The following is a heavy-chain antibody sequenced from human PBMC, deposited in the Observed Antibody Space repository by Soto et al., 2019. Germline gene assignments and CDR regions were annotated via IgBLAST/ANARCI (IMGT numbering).Heavy chain of an antibody. CDR2: IIPIFGTA. J-gene: IGHJ5*02. Sequence: SVKVSCKASGGTFSSYAISWVRQAPGQGLEWMGGIIPIFGTANYAQKFQGRVTITADESTSTAYMELSSLRSEDTAVYYCARESRSNSSSWYAMYRGWFDPWGQGTLVTVSS. CDR3: ARESRSNSSSWYAMYRGWFDP. D-gene: IGHD6-13*01. CDR1: GGTFSSYA. V-gene: IGHV1-69*13.